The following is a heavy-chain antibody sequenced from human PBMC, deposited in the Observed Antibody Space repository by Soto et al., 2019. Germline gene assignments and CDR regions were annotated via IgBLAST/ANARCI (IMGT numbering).Heavy chain of an antibody. V-gene: IGHV3-23*01. CDR3: AKLRWGSDNWFEP. J-gene: IGHJ5*02. D-gene: IGHD3-10*01. Sequence: EVQLLESGGGLVQPGGSLRLSCAASGFTFSSYAMSWVRQTPGKGLEWVSAISGSGDSTYYADSVKGRFTISRDNSKNTLYLKMNSLRAEDTAVYYCAKLRWGSDNWFEPWGQGTLVTVSS. CDR1: GFTFSSYA. CDR2: ISGSGDST.